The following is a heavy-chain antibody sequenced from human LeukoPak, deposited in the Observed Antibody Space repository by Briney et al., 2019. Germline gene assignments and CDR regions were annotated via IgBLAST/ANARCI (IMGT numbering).Heavy chain of an antibody. CDR1: GGSFSGYY. D-gene: IGHD6-6*01. Sequence: SETLSLTCAVYGGSFSGYYWSWIRQPPGKGLEWIGEINHSGSTNYNPSLKSRVTISVDTSKNQFSLKLSSVTAADTAVYYCARTKKKAALNYWGQEPWSPSPQ. CDR3: ARTKKKAALNY. J-gene: IGHJ4*01. V-gene: IGHV4-34*01. CDR2: INHSGST.